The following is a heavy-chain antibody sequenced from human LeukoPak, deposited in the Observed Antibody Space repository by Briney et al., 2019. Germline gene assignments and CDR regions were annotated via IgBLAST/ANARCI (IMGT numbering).Heavy chain of an antibody. Sequence: GGYLRLSCAASGFTFSSYAMSWVRQAPGQGLEWVASIKDDGSDKYYLDSVRGRFTISRDNAEDSLYLQLDDLRAEDTAVFYCARHLLRGQNFDYWGQGTLVTVSS. CDR3: ARHLLRGQNFDY. V-gene: IGHV3-7*01. CDR1: GFTFSSYA. CDR2: IKDDGSDK. J-gene: IGHJ4*02.